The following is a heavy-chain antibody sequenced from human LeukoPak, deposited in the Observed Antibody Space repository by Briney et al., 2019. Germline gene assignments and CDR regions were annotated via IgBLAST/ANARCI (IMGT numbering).Heavy chain of an antibody. CDR3: AREGMDHGGNSVFVL. D-gene: IGHD4-23*01. J-gene: IGHJ4*02. V-gene: IGHV1-2*02. CDR2: INPNTGGT. CDR1: GYTFTGYY. Sequence: ASVKVSCKASGYTFTGYYMHWVRQAPGQGLEWMGWINPNTGGTYYAQKFQGRVTWTRDTSITTAYMELSRLRSDDTAVYFCAREGMDHGGNSVFVLWGQGTLVTVSS.